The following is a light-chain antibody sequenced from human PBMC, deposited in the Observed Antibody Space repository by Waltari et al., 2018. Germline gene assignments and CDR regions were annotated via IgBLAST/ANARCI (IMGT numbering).Light chain of an antibody. V-gene: IGLV2-8*01. CDR1: SSDVGGYNY. J-gene: IGLJ2*01. Sequence: PGQSVTISCTGTSSDVGGYNYVSWYQQHPGKAPKLMIYEVSKRPSGVPDRFSGSKSGNTASLTVSGLQAEDEADYYCSSYAGSNNVVFGGGTKLTVL. CDR2: EVS. CDR3: SSYAGSNNVV.